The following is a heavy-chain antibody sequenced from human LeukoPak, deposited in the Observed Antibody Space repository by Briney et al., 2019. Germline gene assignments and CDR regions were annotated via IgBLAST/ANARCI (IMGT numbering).Heavy chain of an antibody. Sequence: ASVKVSCKASGYTFTNYGISWVRQAPGQGLEWMGWINAYNGDTNYAQKLQGRVTMTTDTSTSTAYMELSRLRSDDTAVYYCARAARDRYSSSWFDWGQGTLVTVSS. CDR1: GYTFTNYG. V-gene: IGHV1-18*04. J-gene: IGHJ4*01. D-gene: IGHD6-13*01. CDR3: ARAARDRYSSSWFD. CDR2: INAYNGDT.